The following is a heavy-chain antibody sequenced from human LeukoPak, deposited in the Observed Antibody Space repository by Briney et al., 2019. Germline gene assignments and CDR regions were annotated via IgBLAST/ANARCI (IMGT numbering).Heavy chain of an antibody. CDR3: AKGTSGSHHALFDY. V-gene: IGHV3-9*01. J-gene: IGHJ4*02. CDR1: GFTFDDYA. Sequence: GGSLRLSCAASGFTFDDYAMHWVRHAPGKGLEWVSGISWNSGTIGYADSVKGRFTISRDNAKNSLYLQMNSLRAEDTALYYCAKGTSGSHHALFDYWGQGTLVTVSS. CDR2: ISWNSGTI. D-gene: IGHD1-26*01.